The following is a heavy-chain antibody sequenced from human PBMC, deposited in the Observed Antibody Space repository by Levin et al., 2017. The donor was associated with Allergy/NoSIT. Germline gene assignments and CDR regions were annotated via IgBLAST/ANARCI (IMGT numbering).Heavy chain of an antibody. CDR2: IHNDGSST. V-gene: IGHV3-74*01. J-gene: IGHJ4*02. Sequence: GGSLRLSCAASGFTFSGSKMQWVRQAPGKGLVWVSHIHNDGSSTTYADSVKGRFTISRDNAKNTLYLQMNSLRAEDTAVYYCGRTASGSFDYWGQGTLVTVSS. D-gene: IGHD3-10*01. CDR1: GFTFSGSK. CDR3: GRTASGSFDY.